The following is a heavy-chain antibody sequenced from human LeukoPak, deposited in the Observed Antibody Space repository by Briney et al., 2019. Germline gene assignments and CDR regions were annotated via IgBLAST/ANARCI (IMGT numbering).Heavy chain of an antibody. J-gene: IGHJ5*02. Sequence: GGSLRLSCAASGFTFSSYAMHWVRQAPGKGLEWVALISYDGNNKYYADSVKGRFTISRDNSKNTLYLQMNSLRAEDTAVYYCARDISPDYYDSSGYSDWFDPWGQGTLVTVSS. CDR1: GFTFSSYA. V-gene: IGHV3-30-3*01. D-gene: IGHD3-22*01. CDR2: ISYDGNNK. CDR3: ARDISPDYYDSSGYSDWFDP.